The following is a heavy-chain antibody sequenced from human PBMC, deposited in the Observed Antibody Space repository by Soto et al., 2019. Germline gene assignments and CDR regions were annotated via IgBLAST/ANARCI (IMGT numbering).Heavy chain of an antibody. V-gene: IGHV1-46*01. Sequence: ASVKVSCKASGYTFTSYYMHWVRQAPGQGLEWMGIINPSGGSTSYAQKFQGRVTMTRDTSTSTVYMELSSLRAEDTAVYYCARDLSWGSNWYYYMDVWGKGTTVTVSS. J-gene: IGHJ6*03. CDR2: INPSGGST. D-gene: IGHD7-27*01. CDR3: ARDLSWGSNWYYYMDV. CDR1: GYTFTSYY.